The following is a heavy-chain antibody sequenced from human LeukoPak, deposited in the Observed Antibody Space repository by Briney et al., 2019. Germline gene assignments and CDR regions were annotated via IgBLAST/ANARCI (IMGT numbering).Heavy chain of an antibody. V-gene: IGHV3-23*01. Sequence: GGSLRLSCAASGFTFSSYAMSWVRQALGKGLEWVSAISGSGGSTNYADSLKGRFTISRDNAKNTLYLQMNSLGADDTAVYYCAKTGRSWDFDSWGQGTLVTVSS. CDR3: AKTGRSWDFDS. CDR2: ISGSGGST. J-gene: IGHJ4*02. D-gene: IGHD3-16*01. CDR1: GFTFSSYA.